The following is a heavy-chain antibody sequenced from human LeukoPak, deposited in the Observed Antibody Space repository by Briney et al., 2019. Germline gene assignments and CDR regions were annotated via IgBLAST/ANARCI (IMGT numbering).Heavy chain of an antibody. V-gene: IGHV4-34*01. J-gene: IGHJ5*02. D-gene: IGHD1-26*01. Sequence: SETLSLTCAVYGGSFSGYYWSWIRQPPGKGLEWIATIYYSVSSESTSYNPSLKSRVTMSVDTSKNQLSPKLISVTAADTAVYYCARHTRVGLGDRWGQGTLVTVSS. CDR2: IYYSVSSEST. CDR3: ARHTRVGLGDR. CDR1: GGSFSGYY.